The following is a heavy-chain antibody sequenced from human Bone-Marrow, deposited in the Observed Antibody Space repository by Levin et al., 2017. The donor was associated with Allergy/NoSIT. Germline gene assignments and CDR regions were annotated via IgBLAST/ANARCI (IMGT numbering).Heavy chain of an antibody. V-gene: IGHV3-7*01. CDR1: GFTFSSYW. Sequence: QAGGSLRLSCAASGFTFSSYWMSWVRQASGKGLEWVANIKQDGSEKYYVDSVKGRFTISRDNAKNSLYLQMNSQRAEDTAVYYCARDATYYDILTGYSDYWGQGTLVTVSS. CDR2: IKQDGSEK. CDR3: ARDATYYDILTGYSDY. J-gene: IGHJ4*02. D-gene: IGHD3-9*01.